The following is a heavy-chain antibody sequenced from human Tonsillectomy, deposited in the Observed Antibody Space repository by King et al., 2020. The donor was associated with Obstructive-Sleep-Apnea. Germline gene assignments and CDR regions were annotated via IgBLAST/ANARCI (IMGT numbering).Heavy chain of an antibody. V-gene: IGHV3-66*01. CDR2: IYSGGST. Sequence: VQLVESGGGLVQPGGSLRLSCAASGFTVSSNYMSWVRQVPGKGLEWVSVIYSGGSTYYADSVKARFTIPRDNSKNTLYLQMNSLRAEDTAVYYCAGSNGYHTLDDGGQGNLVTVAS. CDR1: GFTVSSNY. D-gene: IGHD6-13*01. CDR3: AGSNGYHTLDD. J-gene: IGHJ4*01.